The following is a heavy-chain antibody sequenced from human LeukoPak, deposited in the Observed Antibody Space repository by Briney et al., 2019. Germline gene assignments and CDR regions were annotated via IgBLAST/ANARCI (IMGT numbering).Heavy chain of an antibody. Sequence: ASVKVSCKASGYTFTSYGISWVRQATGQGLEWMGWMNPNSGNTGYAQKFQGRVTMTRNTSISTAYMELSSLRSEDTAVYYCARGQALRFLEWLPRRFDYWGQGTLVTVSS. V-gene: IGHV1-8*02. CDR1: GYTFTSYG. CDR2: MNPNSGNT. CDR3: ARGQALRFLEWLPRRFDY. J-gene: IGHJ4*02. D-gene: IGHD3-3*01.